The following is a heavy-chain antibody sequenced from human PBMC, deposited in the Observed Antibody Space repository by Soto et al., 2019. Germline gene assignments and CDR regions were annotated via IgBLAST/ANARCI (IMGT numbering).Heavy chain of an antibody. V-gene: IGHV5-51*01. D-gene: IGHD3-10*01. CDR3: ARHWFGSEMATMGLAY. Sequence: GESLKISCKTSGYSFTTYWIGWVRQTPGKGLEWMGMIYPGDSDTRYSPSFQGQVTISADKSITTAYLQWSSLKGADTAMYYCARHWFGSEMATMGLAYWGQGTPVTVSS. CDR1: GYSFTTYW. CDR2: IYPGDSDT. J-gene: IGHJ4*02.